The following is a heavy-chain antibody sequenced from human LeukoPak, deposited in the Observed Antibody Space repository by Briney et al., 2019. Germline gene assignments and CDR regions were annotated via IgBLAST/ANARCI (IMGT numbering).Heavy chain of an antibody. CDR3: AKVPFGFCSGGSCSFSY. D-gene: IGHD2-15*01. CDR1: GFTFSSYA. J-gene: IGHJ4*02. Sequence: PGGSLRLSCAASGFTFSSYATSWVRQAPGKGLEWVSAISGSGGSTYYADSVKGRFTISRDNSKNTLYLQMNSLRAEDMAVYYCAKVPFGFCSGGSCSFSYWGQGTLVTVSS. CDR2: ISGSGGST. V-gene: IGHV3-23*01.